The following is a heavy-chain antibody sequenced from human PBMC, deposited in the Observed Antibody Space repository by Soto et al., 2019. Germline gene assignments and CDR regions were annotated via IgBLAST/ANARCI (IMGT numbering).Heavy chain of an antibody. CDR3: ARHDDGYNSFASMDV. Sequence: EVQLVQSGAEVKKPGESLKISCKGSGDSFTSYWIGWVRQMPGKGLEWMGIIYPGDSDTRYSPSFQGQVTISADKSISTDYLQWSSLKASDTAMYYCARHDDGYNSFASMDVWGQGTTVTVSS. D-gene: IGHD5-12*01. CDR1: GDSFTSYW. V-gene: IGHV5-51*01. J-gene: IGHJ6*02. CDR2: IYPGDSDT.